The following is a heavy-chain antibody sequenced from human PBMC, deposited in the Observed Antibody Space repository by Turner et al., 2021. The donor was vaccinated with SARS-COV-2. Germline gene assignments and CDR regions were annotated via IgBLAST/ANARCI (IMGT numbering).Heavy chain of an antibody. CDR1: GFTFSSYW. D-gene: IGHD6-13*01. Sequence: EVQLVESGGGLVQPGGSLSLSCAASGFTFSSYWMHWVRQAPGKGLVWVSRINSDGSSTSYADSVKGRFTISRDNAKNTLYLQMNSLRAEDTAVYYCARVGIAAAGPTFYYYYYGMDVWGQGTTVTVSS. CDR2: INSDGSST. J-gene: IGHJ6*02. V-gene: IGHV3-74*01. CDR3: ARVGIAAAGPTFYYYYYGMDV.